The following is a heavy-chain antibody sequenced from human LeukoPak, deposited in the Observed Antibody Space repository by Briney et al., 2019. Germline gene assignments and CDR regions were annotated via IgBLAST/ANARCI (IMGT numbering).Heavy chain of an antibody. V-gene: IGHV1-2*06. CDR2: INPNSGGT. CDR1: GYTFTGYY. D-gene: IGHD3-3*01. Sequence: GASVKVSCKASGYTFTGYYMHWVRQAPGQGLEWMGRINPNSGGTNYAQKFQGRVTMTRDTPISTAYMELSRLRSDDTAVYCCARGDFWLLYGMDVWGQGTTVTVSS. CDR3: ARGDFWLLYGMDV. J-gene: IGHJ6*02.